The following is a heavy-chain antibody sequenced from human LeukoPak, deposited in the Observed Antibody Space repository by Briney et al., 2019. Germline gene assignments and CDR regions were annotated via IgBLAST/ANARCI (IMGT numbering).Heavy chain of an antibody. CDR2: IYYRGDT. Sequence: PSETLSLTCTVSGGSISSHYWSWIRQPPGKGLEWIGHIYYRGDTKYNPSLKSRATISLDTSKQQFSLRLTSVSAADTAAYYCARLSGPSGGPVSFFGLDVWGQGTTVAVSS. J-gene: IGHJ6*02. CDR3: ARLSGPSGGPVSFFGLDV. D-gene: IGHD6-19*01. CDR1: GGSISSHY. V-gene: IGHV4-59*08.